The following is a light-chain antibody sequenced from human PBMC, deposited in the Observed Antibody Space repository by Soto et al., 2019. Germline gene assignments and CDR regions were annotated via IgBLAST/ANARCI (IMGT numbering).Light chain of an antibody. CDR3: QQYNSYWT. J-gene: IGKJ1*01. CDR2: AAS. Sequence: IQLTQSPSFLSASVGDRVTITCRASQGISNYLAWYQQKPGKAPKLLIYAASTLQSGVPSRFSGSGSGTEFTLTISSLQPDDFAIYYCQQYNSYWTFGQGTKVDI. V-gene: IGKV1-9*01. CDR1: QGISNY.